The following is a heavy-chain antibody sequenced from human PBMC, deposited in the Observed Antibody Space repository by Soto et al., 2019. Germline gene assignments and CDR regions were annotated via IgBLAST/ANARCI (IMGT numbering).Heavy chain of an antibody. J-gene: IGHJ4*02. V-gene: IGHV4-30-2*01. Sequence: SETLSLTCAVSGGSISSGGYSWSWIRQPPGKGLEWIGYIYHSGSTYYNPSLKSRVTISVDRSKNQFSLKLSSVTAADTAVYWRGNISHCGSTNYTQKFQGRVTITADRSTSTAYMKLSSLRSEDTAVYYCARDWAESYDSSGYVHYYWGQGTLVTVSS. D-gene: IGHD2-15*01. CDR1: GGSISSGGYS. CDR3: GNISHCGSTNYTQKFQGRVTITADRSTSTAYMKLSSLRSEDTAVYYCARDWAESYDSSGYVHYY. CDR2: IYHSGST.